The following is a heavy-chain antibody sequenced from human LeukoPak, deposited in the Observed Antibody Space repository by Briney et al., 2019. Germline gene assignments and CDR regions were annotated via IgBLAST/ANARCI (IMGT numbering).Heavy chain of an antibody. J-gene: IGHJ4*02. D-gene: IGHD6-19*01. CDR1: GASISPDY. V-gene: IGHV4-59*01. CDR3: ARGSSRQWLGDFDY. CDR2: VYYTGGT. Sequence: PSETLSLTCTVSGASISPDYWSWIRQPPGKGLEFIGYVYYTGGTNYNPSLKSRVTISVDTSKNQFSLKLSSVTAADTAVYYCARGSSRQWLGDFDYWGQGTLVTVSS.